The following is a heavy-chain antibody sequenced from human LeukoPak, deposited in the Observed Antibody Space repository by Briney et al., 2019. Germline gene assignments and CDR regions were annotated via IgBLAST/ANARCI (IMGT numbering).Heavy chain of an antibody. J-gene: IGHJ5*02. CDR1: GGSFSGYY. V-gene: IGHV4-34*01. Sequence: SETLSLTCAVYGGSFSGYYWSWIRQPPGKGLEWIGEINHSGSTNYNPSLKSRVTISVDTSKNQFSLKPSSVTAADTAVYYCARGQRIQLWSWGRFDPWGQGTLVTVSS. CDR2: INHSGST. CDR3: ARGQRIQLWSWGRFDP. D-gene: IGHD5-18*01.